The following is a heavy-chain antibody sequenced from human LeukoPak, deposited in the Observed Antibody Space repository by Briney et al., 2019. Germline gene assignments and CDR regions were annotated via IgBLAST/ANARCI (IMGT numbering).Heavy chain of an antibody. CDR1: GYTFTSYY. D-gene: IGHD6-13*01. J-gene: IGHJ4*02. CDR2: INPSGGST. CDR3: ARDRYDPTGYSSTNYFDY. Sequence: ASVKVSCKASGYTFTSYYMHWVRQAPGQGLEWMGIINPSGGSTSYAQKFQGRVTMTRDTSTSTVYMELSSLRSEDTAVYYCARDRYDPTGYSSTNYFDYWGQGTLVTVSS. V-gene: IGHV1-46*01.